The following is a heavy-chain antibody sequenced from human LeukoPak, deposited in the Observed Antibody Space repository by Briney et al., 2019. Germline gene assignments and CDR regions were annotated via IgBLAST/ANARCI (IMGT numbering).Heavy chain of an antibody. V-gene: IGHV3-53*01. Sequence: GGSLRLSCAASGFTVGSNYMSWVRQAPGKGLEWVSVIHSGGSTYYADSVKGRFTISRDNSKNTLYLQMNSLRAEDTAVYYCSRDRYSSSSGLGWFDPWGQGTLVTVSS. CDR1: GFTVGSNY. D-gene: IGHD6-6*01. J-gene: IGHJ5*02. CDR3: SRDRYSSSSGLGWFDP. CDR2: IHSGGST.